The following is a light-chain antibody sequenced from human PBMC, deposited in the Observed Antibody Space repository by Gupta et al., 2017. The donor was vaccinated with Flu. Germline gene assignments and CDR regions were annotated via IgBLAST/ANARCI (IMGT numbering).Light chain of an antibody. V-gene: IGKV3-11*01. CDR3: QQRSNWPPLT. J-gene: IGKJ4*01. CDR2: DAS. Sequence: DTLSWSPGERATLSCRASQSVSSYLAWYQQKPGQAPRLLIYDASNRATGIPARFSGSGSGTDFTLTISSLEPEDFAVYYCQQRSNWPPLTFGGGTKVEIK. CDR1: QSVSSY.